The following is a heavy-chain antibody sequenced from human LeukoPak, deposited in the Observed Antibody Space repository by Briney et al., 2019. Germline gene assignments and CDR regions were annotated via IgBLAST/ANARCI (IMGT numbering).Heavy chain of an antibody. Sequence: GRSLRLSCAASGFTFSSYAMSWVRQAPGKGLEWVSAISGSGGSTYYADSVKGRFTISRDNSKNTLYLQMNSLRAEDTAVYYCAKDRMGSYYGYFQHWGQGTLVTVSS. D-gene: IGHD1-26*01. CDR2: ISGSGGST. V-gene: IGHV3-23*01. J-gene: IGHJ1*01. CDR3: AKDRMGSYYGYFQH. CDR1: GFTFSSYA.